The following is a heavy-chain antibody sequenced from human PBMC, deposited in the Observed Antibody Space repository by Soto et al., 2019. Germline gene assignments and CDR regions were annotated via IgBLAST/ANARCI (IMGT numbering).Heavy chain of an antibody. CDR2: IDTSDSYT. V-gene: IGHV5-10-1*01. J-gene: IGHJ5*02. Sequence: GESLKISCKGSGYKFTDYWINWVRQMPGKGLEWMGRIDTSDSYTHYGPSFQGHVTISVDTSTTTAYLQWSSLEASDTAIYFCARTGNVIAGHIWLDPWGQGPLVTVYS. CDR1: GYKFTDYW. CDR3: ARTGNVIAGHIWLDP. D-gene: IGHD1-1*01.